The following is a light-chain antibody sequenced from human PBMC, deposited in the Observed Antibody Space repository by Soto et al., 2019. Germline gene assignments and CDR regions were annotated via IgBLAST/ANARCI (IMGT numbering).Light chain of an antibody. Sequence: IVLTPSPGPLSLSPGERSTLACRSSRSVSSNYLAWYQQKPGQAPKLLIHVASTRATGIPDRFSGSGSGTDFTLTISRLEPEDFAVYYCQLYGSSPKTFGQGTKVDIK. CDR1: RSVSSNY. CDR2: VAS. CDR3: QLYGSSPKT. V-gene: IGKV3-20*01. J-gene: IGKJ1*01.